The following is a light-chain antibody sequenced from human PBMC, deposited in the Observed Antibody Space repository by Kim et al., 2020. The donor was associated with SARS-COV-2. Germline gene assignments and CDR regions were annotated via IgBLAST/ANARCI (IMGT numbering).Light chain of an antibody. V-gene: IGKV1-17*01. CDR3: LQHSSYPCT. J-gene: IGKJ2*02. CDR1: QGVTNG. Sequence: STPVGDRLPITCRASQGVTNGLGWYQQKPGKGPKRLIYAASSLQSGVPSRFSGSGSGTEFTLTISSLQPEDSATYYCLQHSSYPCTFGQGTKLEI. CDR2: AAS.